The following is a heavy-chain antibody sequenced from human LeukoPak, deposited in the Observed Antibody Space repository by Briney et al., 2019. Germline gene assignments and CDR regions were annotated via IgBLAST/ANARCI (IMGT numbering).Heavy chain of an antibody. Sequence: PSETQSLTCTVSCGSVSSYYWSWIRQPAGKGLEWIGRIYTSGSTNYNPSLKSRVTMSVDTSKNQFSLKLSSVTAADTAVYYCAREAVAAPYYYYYMDVWGKGTTVTVSS. CDR1: CGSVSSYY. D-gene: IGHD6-19*01. V-gene: IGHV4-4*07. J-gene: IGHJ6*03. CDR3: AREAVAAPYYYYYMDV. CDR2: IYTSGST.